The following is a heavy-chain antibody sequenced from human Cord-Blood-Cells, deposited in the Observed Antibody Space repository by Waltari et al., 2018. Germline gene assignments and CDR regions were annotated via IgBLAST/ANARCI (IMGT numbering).Heavy chain of an antibody. V-gene: IGHV3-53*02. CDR1: GFTVRSNY. CDR3: AKRFWGAFDI. J-gene: IGHJ3*02. CDR2: IYSGGST. Sequence: EVQLVETGGGLIQPGGSLRLSCSASGFTVRSNYMSWVRQAPGKGLELVSVIYSGGSTYYADSVKGRFTISRDNSKNTLYLQMNSLRAEDTAVYYCAKRFWGAFDIWGQGTMVTVSS. D-gene: IGHD7-27*01.